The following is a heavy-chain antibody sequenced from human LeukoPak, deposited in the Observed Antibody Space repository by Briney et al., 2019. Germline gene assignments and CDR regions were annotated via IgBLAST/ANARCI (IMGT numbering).Heavy chain of an antibody. CDR3: ARNGGYCDGGDYCYPSPFMDV. CDR2: IDPSDGRT. J-gene: IGHJ6*03. CDR1: GYVFRSFY. D-gene: IGHD2-8*02. Sequence: ASVRASCKAAGYVFRSFYIHWVRQAPRRGLERIWIIDPSDGRTSYAQKFRGRVTMTRDTSTSTVYMTMRGLRSEDTAIYFCARNGGYCDGGDYCYPSPFMDVWGKGTTVIVSS. V-gene: IGHV1-46*01.